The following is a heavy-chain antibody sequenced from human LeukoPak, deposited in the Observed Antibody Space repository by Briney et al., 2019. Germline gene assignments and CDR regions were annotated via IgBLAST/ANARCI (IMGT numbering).Heavy chain of an antibody. Sequence: PSETLSLTCTVSGGSISSYYWSWIRQPAGKGLEWIGRIYTSGSTNYNPSLKSRVTMSVDTSKNQFSLKLSSVTAADTAVYYCERGLAVAGTGLVHYYMDVWGKGTTVTISS. V-gene: IGHV4-4*07. CDR1: GGSISSYY. CDR3: ERGLAVAGTGLVHYYMDV. CDR2: IYTSGST. D-gene: IGHD6-19*01. J-gene: IGHJ6*03.